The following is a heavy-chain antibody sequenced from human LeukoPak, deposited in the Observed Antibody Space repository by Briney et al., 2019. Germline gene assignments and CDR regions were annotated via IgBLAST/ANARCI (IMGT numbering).Heavy chain of an antibody. J-gene: IGHJ4*02. Sequence: PSETLSLTCRVSGGSISSYYWSWIRQPPGKGLEWIGYIYYSGSTNYNPSLKSRVTISVDTSKNQFSLKLSSVPAAGTAVYYCARRTGYYDGFDYWGQGTLVTVSS. CDR1: GGSISSYY. D-gene: IGHD3/OR15-3a*01. CDR3: ARRTGYYDGFDY. V-gene: IGHV4-59*01. CDR2: IYYSGST.